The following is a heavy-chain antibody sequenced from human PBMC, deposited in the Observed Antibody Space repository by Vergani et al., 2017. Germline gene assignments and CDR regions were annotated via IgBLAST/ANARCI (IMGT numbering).Heavy chain of an antibody. Sequence: QVQLVQSGAEVKKPGASVKVSCKASGYTFTGYYMHWVRQAPGQGLEWMGRINPNSGGTNYAQKFQGRVTMTRDTSISTAYMELRRLRSDDTAVYYCARAPNPMSNWFDPWGQGTLVTVSS. V-gene: IGHV1-2*06. CDR3: ARAPNPMSNWFDP. CDR2: INPNSGGT. J-gene: IGHJ5*02. D-gene: IGHD3-22*01. CDR1: GYTFTGYY.